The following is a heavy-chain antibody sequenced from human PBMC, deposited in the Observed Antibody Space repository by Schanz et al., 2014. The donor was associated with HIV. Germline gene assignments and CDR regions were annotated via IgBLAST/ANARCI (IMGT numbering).Heavy chain of an antibody. CDR3: AREREESIAYYYYGMDV. CDR1: GFTFSNYA. V-gene: IGHV3-30*03. CDR2: ISYDGRNK. D-gene: IGHD1-26*01. Sequence: VQLLESGGGLVQPGGSLRLSCAASGFTFSNYAMSWVRQAPGKGLEWVAVISYDGRNKYQAASVKGRFTVSRDNAKNTVYLQMNSLRAEDTAVYYCAREREESIAYYYYGMDVWGQGTAVTVSS. J-gene: IGHJ6*02.